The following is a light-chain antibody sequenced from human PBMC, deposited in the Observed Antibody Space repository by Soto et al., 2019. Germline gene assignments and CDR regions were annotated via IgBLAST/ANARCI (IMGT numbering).Light chain of an antibody. J-gene: IGKJ1*01. CDR3: QQDNNWPRT. CDR2: GAS. CDR1: QSVSSN. Sequence: EIGMTPSPSTLSGSPGERATLSCRASQSVSSNLAWYQQKPGQAPRLLIYGASTRATGIPARFSGSGSGTEFTLTISSLQSEDFAVYYCQQDNNWPRTFGQGTKVAIK. V-gene: IGKV3-15*01.